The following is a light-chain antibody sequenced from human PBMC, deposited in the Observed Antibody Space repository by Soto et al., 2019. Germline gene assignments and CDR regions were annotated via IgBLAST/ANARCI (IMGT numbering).Light chain of an antibody. Sequence: DIPMTQSPSSLSASVGDRVTITCRASQSISSYLNWYQQKPGKAPKLLIYAASSLQSGVPSRFSGSGSGTDFTRTISSLQPEDFATYYCQQSYSTPPTFGGGTKVEIK. CDR3: QQSYSTPPT. CDR1: QSISSY. V-gene: IGKV1-39*01. CDR2: AAS. J-gene: IGKJ4*01.